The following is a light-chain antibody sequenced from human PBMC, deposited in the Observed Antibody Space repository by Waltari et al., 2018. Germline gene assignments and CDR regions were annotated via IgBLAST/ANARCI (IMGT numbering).Light chain of an antibody. CDR2: EVS. CDR3: CSYAGSSTF. CDR1: SSDLGSYNL. J-gene: IGLJ1*01. Sequence: QSALTQPASVSGSPGQSITISCPGTSSDLGSYNLVSWYQQHPGKAPKLMIYEVSKRPSGVSNRFSGSKSGNTASLTISGLQAEDEADYYCCSYAGSSTFFGTGTKVTVL. V-gene: IGLV2-23*02.